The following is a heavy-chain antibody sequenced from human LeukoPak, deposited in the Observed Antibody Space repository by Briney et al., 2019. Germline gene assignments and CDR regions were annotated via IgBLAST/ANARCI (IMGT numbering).Heavy chain of an antibody. CDR1: GYNFSAHW. CDR2: VHPGDSLK. V-gene: IGHV5-51*01. J-gene: IGHJ4*02. CDR3: ARLRAHHYYDSSGPDFDY. Sequence: PGESLKISCRGSGYNFSAHWIGWVRQMPGKGLEWMGIVHPGDSLKKYAPAFQGQVTMSADKSRRTAYLQWSSLKASDTAMYYCARLRAHHYYDSSGPDFDYWGQGTLVTVSS. D-gene: IGHD3-22*01.